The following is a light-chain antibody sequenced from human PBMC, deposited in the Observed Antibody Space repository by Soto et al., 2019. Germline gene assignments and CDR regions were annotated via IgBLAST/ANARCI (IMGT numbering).Light chain of an antibody. CDR2: GAS. CDR3: QQFTQWPYT. Sequence: EIVMTQSPATLSVSPGERATLSCRASQSVRNNLAWYQRKPGQAPSLLIYGASTRATGVPARFSGSGSGTEFTLTISSLQPDDSAVYYCQQFTQWPYTFGQWTKVEIK. CDR1: QSVRNN. J-gene: IGKJ2*01. V-gene: IGKV3-15*01.